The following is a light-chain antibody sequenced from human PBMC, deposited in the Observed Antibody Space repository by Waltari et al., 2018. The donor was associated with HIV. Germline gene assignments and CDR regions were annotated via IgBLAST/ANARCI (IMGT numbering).Light chain of an antibody. V-gene: IGLV1-47*01. CDR3: AAWDDSLSCWV. CDR2: RNN. Sequence: QSVLTQPPSASATPGPRVTISCSASSSNTGPNYVYWYQQPPRTAPTLLIYRNNQRASGVPDPVSGSKSGTSASLAISGLRSEDEADYYCAAWDDSLSCWVFGGGTKLTVL. CDR1: SSNTGPNY. J-gene: IGLJ3*02.